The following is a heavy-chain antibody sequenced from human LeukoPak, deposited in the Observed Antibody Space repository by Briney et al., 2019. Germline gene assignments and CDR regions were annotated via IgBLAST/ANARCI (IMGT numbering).Heavy chain of an antibody. D-gene: IGHD3-22*01. V-gene: IGHV4-59*01. Sequence: SETLSLTCTVSGGSITSYYWSWIRQPPGKTLERIGYIYYSGSTNYNPSLKSRVTMSVDTSKKQFSLNLSSVTAADTAVYYCASHYLYGSSPVGYWGQGTLVTVSS. CDR2: IYYSGST. CDR1: GGSITSYY. J-gene: IGHJ4*02. CDR3: ASHYLYGSSPVGY.